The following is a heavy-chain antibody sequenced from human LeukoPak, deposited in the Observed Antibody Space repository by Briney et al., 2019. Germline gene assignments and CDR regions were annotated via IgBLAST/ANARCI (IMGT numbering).Heavy chain of an antibody. J-gene: IGHJ4*02. CDR3: ARDLWILGDY. Sequence: GGSLRLSCAASGFTFSSYAMHWVRQAPGKGLEWVAVISYDGSNKYYADSVKGRFTISRDNSKNTLYLQMNSLRAEDTAVYYSARDLWILGDYWGQGTLVTVSS. D-gene: IGHD5-18*01. V-gene: IGHV3-30-3*01. CDR1: GFTFSSYA. CDR2: ISYDGSNK.